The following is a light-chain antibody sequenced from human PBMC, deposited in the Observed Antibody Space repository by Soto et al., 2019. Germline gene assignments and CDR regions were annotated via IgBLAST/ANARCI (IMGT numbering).Light chain of an antibody. CDR2: WAS. V-gene: IGKV4-1*01. J-gene: IGKJ5*01. CDR3: QQYYSSPLT. CDR1: QSVLYSSKNKNY. Sequence: DTVMTQSPGSLSMSLGERATINCKSSQSVLYSSKNKNYLAWYQQKPGQPPKLLIYWASTRESGVPDRFRGSGSGTDFTLTISSLQAEDAAVYYCQQYYSSPLTFGQGTRLDIK.